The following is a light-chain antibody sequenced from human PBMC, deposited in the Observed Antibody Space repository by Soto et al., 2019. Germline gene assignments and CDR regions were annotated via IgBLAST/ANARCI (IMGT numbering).Light chain of an antibody. CDR1: QSVSSY. Sequence: EIVLTQSPVTLSLSPGERATLSCRASQSVSSYLAWYQQKPGQAPRLLMYGASSRATGIPDRFSGSGSGTDFTLTISRLEPEDFAVYYCHHYGDTPRTFGQGTKVDIK. V-gene: IGKV3-20*01. CDR3: HHYGDTPRT. CDR2: GAS. J-gene: IGKJ1*01.